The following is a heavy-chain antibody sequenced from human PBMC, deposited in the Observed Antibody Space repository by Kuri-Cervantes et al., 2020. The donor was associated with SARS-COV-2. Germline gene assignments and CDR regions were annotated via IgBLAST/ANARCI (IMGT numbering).Heavy chain of an antibody. CDR3: ARPGAFGVVTVDAFDI. CDR1: GGSISSSSYY. Sequence: SETLSLTCTVFGGSISSSSYYWGWIRQPPGKGLEWIGSIYYSGSTYYNPSLKSRVTISVDTSKNQFSLKLSSVTAADTAVYYCARPGAFGVVTVDAFDIWGQGTMVTVSS. J-gene: IGHJ3*02. V-gene: IGHV4-39*01. CDR2: IYYSGST. D-gene: IGHD3-3*01.